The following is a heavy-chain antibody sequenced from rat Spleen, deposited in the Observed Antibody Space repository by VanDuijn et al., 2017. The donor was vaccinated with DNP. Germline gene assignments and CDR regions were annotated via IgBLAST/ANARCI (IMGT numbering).Heavy chain of an antibody. Sequence: EVQLVESGGGLVQPGRSLKLSCVASGFTFSRYWMFWIRQPPGKGLEWVASISTGGGNTYYRDSVKGRFTISRDNAKSTLYLQMDSLRSEETATYYCARRGYSSSSFDYWGQGVMVTVSS. J-gene: IGHJ2*01. CDR1: GFTFSRYW. V-gene: IGHV5S11*01. CDR2: ISTGGGNT. D-gene: IGHD1-2*01. CDR3: ARRGYSSSSFDY.